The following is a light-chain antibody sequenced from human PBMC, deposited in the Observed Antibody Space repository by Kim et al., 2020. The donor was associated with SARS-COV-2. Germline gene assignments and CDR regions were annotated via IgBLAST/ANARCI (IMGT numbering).Light chain of an antibody. CDR1: VRVIDY. CDR3: HSPDSSLNRL. V-gene: IGLV3-19*01. CDR2: ADN. J-gene: IGLJ3*02. Sequence: VALGQKVTITRQGNVRVIDYASWYQKRPGRAPITVMSADNKRPSGIPDRVSGSRAGNTASLTISGAQAEDEADYYCHSPDSSLNRLFGGGTQLTVL.